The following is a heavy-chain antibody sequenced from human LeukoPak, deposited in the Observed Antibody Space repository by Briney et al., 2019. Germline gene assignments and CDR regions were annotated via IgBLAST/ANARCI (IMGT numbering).Heavy chain of an antibody. CDR1: GFTFSSYA. V-gene: IGHV3-23*01. CDR2: ISGGGGST. D-gene: IGHD3-3*01. Sequence: GGSLRLSCAASGFTFSSYAVSWVRQAPGKGLEWVSAISGGGGSTYYADSVKGRFTISRDNSESTLYLQMNSLRAEDTAAYYCAKGYDFWSGNGMDVWGQGTTVTVSS. J-gene: IGHJ6*02. CDR3: AKGYDFWSGNGMDV.